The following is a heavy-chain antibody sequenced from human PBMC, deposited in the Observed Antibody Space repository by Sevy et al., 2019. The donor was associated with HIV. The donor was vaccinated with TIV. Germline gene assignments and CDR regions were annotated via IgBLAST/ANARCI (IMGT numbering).Heavy chain of an antibody. J-gene: IGHJ4*02. CDR3: TSGRLRYYFDY. CDR1: GFTFSGSA. CDR2: IRSKANTYAT. Sequence: GGSLRLSCAASGFTFSGSAMHWVRQASGKGLVWVGRIRSKANTYATAYAASVKGRFTISRDDSKNTAYLQMNSLKTEDTAVYYCTSGRLRYYFDYWGQGTLVTVSS. V-gene: IGHV3-73*01. D-gene: IGHD4-17*01.